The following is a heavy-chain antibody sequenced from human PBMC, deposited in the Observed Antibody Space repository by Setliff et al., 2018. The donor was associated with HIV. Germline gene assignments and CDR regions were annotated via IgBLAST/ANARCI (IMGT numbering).Heavy chain of an antibody. J-gene: IGHJ4*02. CDR1: GYTFTSYD. CDR2: MNPNSGNT. V-gene: IGHV1-8*02. CDR3: AKEKVKMRGNYDSSTYYALADS. Sequence: VASVKVSCKASGYTFTSYDINWVRQAPGQGLEWMGWMNPNSGNTGYAQKFQGRVTMNRDASISTAYMELSSLRSEDTAVYYCAKEKVKMRGNYDSSTYYALADSWGQGTLVTVSS. D-gene: IGHD3-22*01.